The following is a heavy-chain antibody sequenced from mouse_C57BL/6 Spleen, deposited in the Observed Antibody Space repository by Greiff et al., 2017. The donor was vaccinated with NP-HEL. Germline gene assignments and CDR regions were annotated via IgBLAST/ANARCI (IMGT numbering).Heavy chain of an antibody. V-gene: IGHV1-64*01. J-gene: IGHJ2*01. D-gene: IGHD1-1*01. CDR3: ASTTVVVKGFDY. CDR2: IHPNSGST. Sequence: VQLQQPGAELVKPGASVKLSCKASGYTFTSYWMHWVKQRPGQGLEWIGMIHPNSGSTNYNEKFKSKATLTVDKSSSTAYMQLSSLTSEDSAVYYCASTTVVVKGFDYWGQGTTLTVSS. CDR1: GYTFTSYW.